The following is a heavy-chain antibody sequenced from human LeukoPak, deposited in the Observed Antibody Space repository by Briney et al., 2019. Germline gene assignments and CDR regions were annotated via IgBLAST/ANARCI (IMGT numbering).Heavy chain of an antibody. J-gene: IGHJ5*02. CDR3: ARPRGAAAGTFGFDP. CDR1: GVTFTSYV. Sequence: GGSLRLSCAASGVTFTSYVMHWVRPAPGKGLQRVALISYDGSNKYYADSVKGRFTISRDNSKNTLYLQMNSLRAEDTAVYYCARPRGAAAGTFGFDPWGQGTLVTVSS. V-gene: IGHV3-30*03. D-gene: IGHD6-13*01. CDR2: ISYDGSNK.